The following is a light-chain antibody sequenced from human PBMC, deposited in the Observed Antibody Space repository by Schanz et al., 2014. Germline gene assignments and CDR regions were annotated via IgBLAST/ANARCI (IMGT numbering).Light chain of an antibody. Sequence: QSVLTQPPSASGTPGQRVTVSCSGSSSNIGRNYVYWYQQLPGTAPKLLIYRNNQRPSGVPDRFSGSKSGTSASLAISGLQSEDEADYYCSSYTRSSTQVFGGGTKLTVL. CDR1: SSNIGRNY. V-gene: IGLV1-47*01. CDR2: RNN. J-gene: IGLJ3*02. CDR3: SSYTRSSTQV.